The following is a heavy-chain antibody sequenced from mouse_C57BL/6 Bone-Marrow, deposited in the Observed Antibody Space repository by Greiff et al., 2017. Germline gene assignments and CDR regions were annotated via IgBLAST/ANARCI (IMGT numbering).Heavy chain of an antibody. CDR2: IDPEDGDT. CDR3: ARTRWLRRGYFDV. D-gene: IGHD2-2*01. V-gene: IGHV14-2*01. Sequence: VQLQPSGAELVKPGASVKLSCTASGFNIKDYYMHWVKQRTEQGLEWLGRIDPEDGDTNSAPKFQGKATITADTSSNTAYLQLSSLTSEDTAVYYCARTRWLRRGYFDVWGTGTTVTVSS. J-gene: IGHJ1*03. CDR1: GFNIKDYY.